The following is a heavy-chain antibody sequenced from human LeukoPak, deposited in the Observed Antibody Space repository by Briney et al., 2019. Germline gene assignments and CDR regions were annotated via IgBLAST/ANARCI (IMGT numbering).Heavy chain of an antibody. CDR3: ARQGYSGHSQGAADY. CDR2: IIPIFGTA. V-gene: IGHV1-69*05. CDR1: GGTFISYA. D-gene: IGHD4-23*01. Sequence: GASVKVSCKASGGTFISYAISWVRQAPGQGLEWMGGIIPIFGTANYAQKFQGRVTMTTDTSTSTAHMELRRLRSDDTAVYYCARQGYSGHSQGAADYWGQGTLVTVSS. J-gene: IGHJ4*02.